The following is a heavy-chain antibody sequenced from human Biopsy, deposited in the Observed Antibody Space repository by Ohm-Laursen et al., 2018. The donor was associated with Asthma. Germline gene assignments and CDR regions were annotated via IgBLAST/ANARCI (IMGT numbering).Heavy chain of an antibody. V-gene: IGHV3-30*18. Sequence: SLRLSCAASGFNFHNYGMNWVRRAPGKGLEWVAQILFDGRKINYPDSVKGRFTISRDNSKNMVYLQMNSLRPEDTAVYYCAKDRVAGRSYYSDYWGQGSLVSVSS. J-gene: IGHJ4*02. CDR2: ILFDGRKI. CDR3: AKDRVAGRSYYSDY. CDR1: GFNFHNYG. D-gene: IGHD6-13*01.